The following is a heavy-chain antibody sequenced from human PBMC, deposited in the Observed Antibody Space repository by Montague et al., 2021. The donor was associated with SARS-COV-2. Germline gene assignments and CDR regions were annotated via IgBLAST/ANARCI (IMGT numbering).Heavy chain of an antibody. V-gene: IGHV4-59*01. CDR3: ARKILVHAWYDMDV. CDR1: GGSISSYY. CDR2: MNNSGST. Sequence: SETLSLTCTVSGGSISSYYWGWVRQPPGKGLEWIGYMNNSGSTNXNPSLKSRVTISVDTSKNQFSLNLNSVTAADTAVYYCARKILVHAWYDMDVWGQGTMVTVSS. J-gene: IGHJ6*02. D-gene: IGHD2-8*02.